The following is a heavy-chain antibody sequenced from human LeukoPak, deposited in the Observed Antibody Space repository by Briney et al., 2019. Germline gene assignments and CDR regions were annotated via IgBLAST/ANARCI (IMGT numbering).Heavy chain of an antibody. Sequence: GGSLRLSCAASTFTFSTYGMHWVRQAPGRGPEWVAFLSYDGSNKYYADSVKGRFTISRDNSKNTLYLQMNSLRPEDTAVYYCAREITRPSTIYSSGWQHLDYWGQGTLVTVSS. CDR3: AREITRPSTIYSSGWQHLDY. CDR1: TFTFSTYG. D-gene: IGHD6-19*01. CDR2: LSYDGSNK. J-gene: IGHJ4*02. V-gene: IGHV3-30*19.